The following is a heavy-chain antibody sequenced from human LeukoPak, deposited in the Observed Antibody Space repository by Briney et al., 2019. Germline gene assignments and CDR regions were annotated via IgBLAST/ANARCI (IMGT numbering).Heavy chain of an antibody. D-gene: IGHD1-26*01. CDR3: ARGLGGATLAPLYYFDY. CDR2: IYTSGST. J-gene: IGHJ4*02. Sequence: SETLSLTCTVSGGSISSYYWSWIRQPAGKGLEWIGRIYTSGSTNYNPSLKSRVTMSVDTSKNQFSLKLSSVTAADTAVYYCARGLGGATLAPLYYFDYWGQGTLVTVSS. V-gene: IGHV4-4*07. CDR1: GGSISSYY.